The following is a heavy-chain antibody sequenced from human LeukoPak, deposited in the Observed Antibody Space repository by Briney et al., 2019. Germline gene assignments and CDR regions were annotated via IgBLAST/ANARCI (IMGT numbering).Heavy chain of an antibody. D-gene: IGHD6-6*01. CDR1: GFIVSSNY. CDR3: ARGRPSYYFDY. Sequence: GGSLRLSCAASGFIVSSNYMTWVRQAPGKGLEWVSVIYTGGSTYYADSVKGRFTISRDNSKNTLYLQMNSLRAEDTAVYYCARGRPSYYFDYWGQGTLVTVSS. V-gene: IGHV3-53*01. CDR2: IYTGGST. J-gene: IGHJ4*02.